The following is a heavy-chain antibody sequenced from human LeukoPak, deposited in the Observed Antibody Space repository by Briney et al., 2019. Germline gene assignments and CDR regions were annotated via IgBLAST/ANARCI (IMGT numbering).Heavy chain of an antibody. D-gene: IGHD2-2*02. Sequence: GGSLRLSCAASGFTVSSNYMSWVRQAPGKGLEWVSAISGSGGSTYYADSVKGRFTISRDNSKNTLYLQMNSLRAEDTAVYYCAKRYRHDAFDIWGQGTMVTVSS. CDR1: GFTVSSNY. CDR3: AKRYRHDAFDI. J-gene: IGHJ3*02. V-gene: IGHV3-23*01. CDR2: ISGSGGST.